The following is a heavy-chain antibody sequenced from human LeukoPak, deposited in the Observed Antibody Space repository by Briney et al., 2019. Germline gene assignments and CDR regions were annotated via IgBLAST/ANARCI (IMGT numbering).Heavy chain of an antibody. Sequence: ASVKVSCKASGYTFTAYYMHWVRQAPGQGLEWMGRINPNSGNTIYAQNFQGRVTVTRDTSISTAYMELSRLRSDDTAVYYCACWGGGNQGHWGQGTLVTVSS. V-gene: IGHV1-2*06. CDR2: INPNSGNT. J-gene: IGHJ4*02. CDR1: GYTFTAYY. CDR3: ACWGGGNQGH. D-gene: IGHD4-23*01.